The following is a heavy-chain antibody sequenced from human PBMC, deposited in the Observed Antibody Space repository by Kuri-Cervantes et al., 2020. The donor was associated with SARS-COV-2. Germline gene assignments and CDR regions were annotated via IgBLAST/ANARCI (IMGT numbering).Heavy chain of an antibody. CDR3: AKAGDIVVVPAAYFDY. V-gene: IGHV3-23*01. J-gene: IGHJ4*02. CDR1: GFTFSSYA. D-gene: IGHD2-2*01. Sequence: GGSLRLSCAASGFTFSSYAMSWVRQAPGKGLEWVSAISGSGGSTCYADSVKGRFTISRDNSKNTLYLQMNSLRAEDTAVYYCAKAGDIVVVPAAYFDYWGQGTLVTVSS. CDR2: ISGSGGST.